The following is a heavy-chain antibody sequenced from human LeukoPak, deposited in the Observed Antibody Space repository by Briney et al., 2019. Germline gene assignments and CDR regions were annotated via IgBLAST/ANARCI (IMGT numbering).Heavy chain of an antibody. V-gene: IGHV4-34*01. CDR2: INHGGST. CDR1: GGSFSGYY. Sequence: SETLSLTCAVYGGSFSGYYWSWIRQPPGKGLEWIGEINHGGSTNYNPSLKSRVTISVDTSKNQFSLKLSSVTAADTAVYYCARGHIVVVPAAIYYYYYYMDVWGKGTTVTVSS. J-gene: IGHJ6*03. CDR3: ARGHIVVVPAAIYYYYYYMDV. D-gene: IGHD2-2*01.